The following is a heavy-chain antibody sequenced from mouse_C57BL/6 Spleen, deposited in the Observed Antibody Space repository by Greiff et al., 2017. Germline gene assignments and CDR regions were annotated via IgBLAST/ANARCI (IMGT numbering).Heavy chain of an antibody. J-gene: IGHJ3*01. D-gene: IGHD4-1*01. CDR1: GYTFTSYW. CDR3: ARKGLGRGFAY. CDR2: ICPGSGST. Sequence: QVQLQQSGAELVKPLASVKMSCKASGYTFTSYWITWVKQRPGQGLEWIGDICPGSGSTNYNEKFKSKATLTVDTSSSTAYMQLSSLTSEDSAVYYCARKGLGRGFAYWGQGTLVTVSA. V-gene: IGHV1-55*01.